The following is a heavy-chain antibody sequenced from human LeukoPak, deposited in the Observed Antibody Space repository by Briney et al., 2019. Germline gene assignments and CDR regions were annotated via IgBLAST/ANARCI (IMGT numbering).Heavy chain of an antibody. CDR2: IYHSGST. V-gene: IGHV4-4*02. D-gene: IGHD6-19*01. Sequence: GSLRLSCAASGFTVSSNYMSWVRQPPGKGLEWIGEIYHSGSTNYNPSLKSRVTISVDKSKNQFSLKLSSVTAADTAVYYCARGIAVAGTHAFDIWGQGTMVTVSS. J-gene: IGHJ3*02. CDR3: ARGIAVAGTHAFDI. CDR1: GFTVSSNY.